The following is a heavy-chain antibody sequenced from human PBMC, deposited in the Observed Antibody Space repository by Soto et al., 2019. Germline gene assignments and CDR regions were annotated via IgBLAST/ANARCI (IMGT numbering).Heavy chain of an antibody. D-gene: IGHD6-19*01. J-gene: IGHJ4*02. CDR2: IVVGSGTT. CDR3: AADPGSGWPYFDY. CDR1: GFTFTSSA. V-gene: IGHV1-58*01. Sequence: QMQLVQSGPEVKKPGTSVKVSCKASGFTFTSSAVQWVRQARGQRLEWIGWIVVGSGTTNYAQKFQERVTITRDMSTSTAYMELSSLRSEDTAVYYCAADPGSGWPYFDYWGQGTLVTVSS.